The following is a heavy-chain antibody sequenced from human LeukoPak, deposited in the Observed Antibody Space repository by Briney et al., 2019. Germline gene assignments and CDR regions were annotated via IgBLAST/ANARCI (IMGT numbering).Heavy chain of an antibody. CDR2: IYYSGST. CDR3: ARHPPHYYYYGMDV. CDR1: DGSISSSSYY. Sequence: SETLSLTCTVSDGSISSSSYYWGWIRQPPGKGLEWIGSIYYSGSTYYNPSLKSRVTISVDTSKNQFSLKLSSVTAADTAVYYCARHPPHYYYYGMDVWGQGTTVTVSS. V-gene: IGHV4-39*01. J-gene: IGHJ6*02.